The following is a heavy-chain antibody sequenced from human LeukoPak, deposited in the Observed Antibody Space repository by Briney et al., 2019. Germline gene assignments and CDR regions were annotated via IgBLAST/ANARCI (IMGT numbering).Heavy chain of an antibody. CDR2: IYYSGST. V-gene: IGHV4-59*01. Sequence: RSSETLSLTCTVSGGSISSYYWSWIRQPPGKGLEWIGYIYYSGSTNYNPSLKSRVTISVDTSKNQFSLKLSSVTAADTAVYYCARGITIFGVVIISPYYYMDVWGKGTTVTVSS. CDR1: GGSISSYY. J-gene: IGHJ6*03. CDR3: ARGITIFGVVIISPYYYMDV. D-gene: IGHD3-3*01.